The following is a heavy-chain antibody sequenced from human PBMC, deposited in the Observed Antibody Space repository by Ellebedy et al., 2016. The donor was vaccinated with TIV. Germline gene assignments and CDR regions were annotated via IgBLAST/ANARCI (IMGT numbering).Heavy chain of an antibody. D-gene: IGHD3-10*01. CDR2: IKQDGSET. CDR3: VRGGGSFDY. J-gene: IGHJ4*02. V-gene: IGHV3-7*01. Sequence: GGSLRLSXAASAFAVSSTFMSWVRQAPGKGLEWVASIKQDGSETFHVDSVRGRLTISRDNAKDSLYLQMNSLRAEDTALYYCVRGGGSFDYWGQGSLVTVSS. CDR1: AFAVSSTF.